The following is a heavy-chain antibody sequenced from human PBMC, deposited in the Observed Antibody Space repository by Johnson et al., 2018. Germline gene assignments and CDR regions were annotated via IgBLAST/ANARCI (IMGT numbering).Heavy chain of an antibody. CDR2: ISYDGSNK. J-gene: IGHJ3*02. CDR1: GCTFSSYA. V-gene: IGHV3-30-3*01. CDR3: ARGHYYGSGSYAFDI. Sequence: ASGCTFSSYAMHWVRQAPGKGLEWVAVISYDGSNKYYADSVKGRFTISRDNSKNTLYLQMNSLRAEDTAVYYCARGHYYGSGSYAFDIWGQGTMVTVSS. D-gene: IGHD3-10*01.